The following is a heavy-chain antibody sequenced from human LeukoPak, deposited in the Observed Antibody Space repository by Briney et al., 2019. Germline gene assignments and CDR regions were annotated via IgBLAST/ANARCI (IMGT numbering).Heavy chain of an antibody. V-gene: IGHV3-7*01. CDR1: GFTFSSYW. Sequence: PGGSLRLSCAASGFTFSSYWMSWVRQAPGKGLEWVANIKQDGSEKYYVDSVKGRFTISRDNAKNSLYLQMNSLRAEDTAVYYCARPYSRYYGSGSYYDWGQGTLVTVSS. D-gene: IGHD3-10*01. J-gene: IGHJ4*02. CDR2: IKQDGSEK. CDR3: ARPYSRYYGSGSYYD.